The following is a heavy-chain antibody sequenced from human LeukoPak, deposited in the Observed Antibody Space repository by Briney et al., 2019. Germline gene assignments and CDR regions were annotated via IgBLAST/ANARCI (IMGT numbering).Heavy chain of an antibody. V-gene: IGHV3-30*18. CDR3: AKGGTYGRILTGLHY. D-gene: IGHD3-9*01. Sequence: YPGGSLRLSCAASGFTFSSYGMHWVRQAPGKGLEWVAVISYDGSNKYYADSVKGRFTISRDNSKNTLYLQMNSLRAEDTAVYYCAKGGTYGRILTGLHYWGQGTLVTVSS. CDR1: GFTFSSYG. J-gene: IGHJ4*02. CDR2: ISYDGSNK.